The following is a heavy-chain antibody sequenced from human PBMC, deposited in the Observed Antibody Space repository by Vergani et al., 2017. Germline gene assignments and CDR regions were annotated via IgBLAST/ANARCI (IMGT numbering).Heavy chain of an antibody. D-gene: IGHD6-13*01. CDR2: IYTSGST. J-gene: IGHJ4*02. CDR1: GGSISSYY. CDR3: ARDYSSLFDY. Sequence: QVQLQESGPGLVKPSETLSLTCTVSGGSISSYYWSWIRQPPGKGLEWIGYIYTSGSTNYNPSLKSRVTMSVDTSKNQFSLKLSSVTAADTAVYYCARDYSSLFDYWGQGTLVTVSS. V-gene: IGHV4-4*08.